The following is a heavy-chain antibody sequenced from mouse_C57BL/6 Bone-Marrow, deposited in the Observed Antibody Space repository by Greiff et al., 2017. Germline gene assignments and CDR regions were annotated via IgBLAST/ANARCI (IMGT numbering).Heavy chain of an antibody. CDR3: TTGPYDGCYVPPTGFDY. J-gene: IGHJ2*01. D-gene: IGHD2-3*01. V-gene: IGHV14-4*01. CDR2: IDPENGDT. Sequence: VQLQQSGAELVRPGASVKLSCTASGFNIKDDYMHWVKQRPEQGLEWIGWIDPENGDTEYASKFQGKATITADTSSNTAYLQLSSLTSEDTAVYYCTTGPYDGCYVPPTGFDYWGQGTTLTVSS. CDR1: GFNIKDDY.